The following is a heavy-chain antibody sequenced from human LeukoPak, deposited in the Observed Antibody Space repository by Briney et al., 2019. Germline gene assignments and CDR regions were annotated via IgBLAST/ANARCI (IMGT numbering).Heavy chain of an antibody. V-gene: IGHV3-23*01. Sequence: GGSLRLSCAASGFTFSNYAMSWVRQAPGKGLEWVSAISGSGGSTYYADSVKGRFTISRDNSKNTLYLQMNSLRAEDTAVYYCARGAGEDCSSTSCYIRWSSSLYYYYGMDVWGQGTTVTVSS. CDR2: ISGSGGST. J-gene: IGHJ6*02. CDR1: GFTFSNYA. CDR3: ARGAGEDCSSTSCYIRWSSSLYYYYGMDV. D-gene: IGHD2-2*02.